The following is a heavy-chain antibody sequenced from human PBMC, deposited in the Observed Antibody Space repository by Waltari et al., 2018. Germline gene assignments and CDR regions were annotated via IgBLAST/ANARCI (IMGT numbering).Heavy chain of an antibody. CDR2: INPSGGST. D-gene: IGHD2-21*01. J-gene: IGHJ6*02. Sequence: QVQLVQSGAEVKKPGASVKISCKTSEYTFTSSYIHWVRQATGQGLEWMRRINPSGGSTIYAQKFQGRVTMTRDTSTSTVYMELSSLRSEDTAVYYCALDRGALWMDVWGQGTTVTVSS. CDR1: EYTFTSSY. CDR3: ALDRGALWMDV. V-gene: IGHV1-46*01.